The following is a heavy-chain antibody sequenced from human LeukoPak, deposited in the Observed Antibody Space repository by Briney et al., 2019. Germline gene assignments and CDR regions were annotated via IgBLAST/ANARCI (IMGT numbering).Heavy chain of an antibody. J-gene: IGHJ4*02. CDR2: INPDSGDT. CDR1: EYTFSVYH. D-gene: IGHD6-25*01. Sequence: ASVKVSCKASEYTFSVYHIHWARQAPGQGLEWMAWINPDSGDTNYAQKFQGRVTMTRDTSISTAYMEVSSLRSDDTAVYYCALIPSGGWAFDYWGQGTLVTVSS. CDR3: ALIPSGGWAFDY. V-gene: IGHV1-2*02.